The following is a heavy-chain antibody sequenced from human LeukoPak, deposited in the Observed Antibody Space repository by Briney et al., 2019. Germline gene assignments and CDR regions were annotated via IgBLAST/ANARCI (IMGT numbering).Heavy chain of an antibody. D-gene: IGHD3-10*01. J-gene: IGHJ6*02. CDR1: GGTFSSYA. CDR3: AREVWFEETYYYYGMDV. V-gene: IGHV1-69*10. Sequence: SVKVSCKASGGTFSSYAISWVRQAPGQGLEWMGGIIPILSIANYAQKFQGRVTITADKSTSTAYMELSSLRSEDTAVYYCAREVWFEETYYYYGMDVWGQGTTVTVSS. CDR2: IIPILSIA.